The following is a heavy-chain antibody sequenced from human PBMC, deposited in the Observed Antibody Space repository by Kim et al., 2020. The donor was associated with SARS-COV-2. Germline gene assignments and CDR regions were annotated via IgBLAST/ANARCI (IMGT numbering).Heavy chain of an antibody. D-gene: IGHD2-15*01. V-gene: IGHV4-39*01. J-gene: IGHJ5*02. CDR1: GGSISSSSYY. CDR3: ARSRLGGARADWFDP. CDR2: INYSGST. Sequence: SETLSLTCTVSGGSISSSSYYWVWNRQPPGKGLEWIGSINYSGSTYYYPSLKSRVTISVDTSKYQFSLKLSSVTGADAAVYYCARSRLGGARADWFDPWGQGTLVTVSS.